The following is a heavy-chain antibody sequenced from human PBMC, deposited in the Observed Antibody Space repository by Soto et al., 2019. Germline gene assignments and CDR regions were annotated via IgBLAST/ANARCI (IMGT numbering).Heavy chain of an antibody. V-gene: IGHV3-23*01. CDR2: ITGSGDST. J-gene: IGHJ4*02. CDR3: APSQWLVFRFDY. CDR1: GFTFSYCA. D-gene: IGHD6-19*01. Sequence: HPGGSLRLSCTASGFTFSYCAMTWVRQTPGKGLEWVSTITGSGDSTSYADSVEGRFTISRDNSNNTLYLQMNSLRDEDTAVYYCAPSQWLVFRFDYWGEGTLVTVSS.